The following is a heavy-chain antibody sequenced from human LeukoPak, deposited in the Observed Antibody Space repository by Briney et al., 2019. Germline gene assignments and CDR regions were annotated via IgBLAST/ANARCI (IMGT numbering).Heavy chain of an antibody. CDR3: AKIPQVATYTVPNFDF. Sequence: PGGSLRLSCAASKFIFNNYDMHWVRQAPGKGLEWVAVISYDANNKYYADSVKGRFTISRDNSRNTLYLQMNSLRAEDTAVYYCAKIPQVATYTVPNFDFWGQGTLVTVSS. CDR1: KFIFNNYD. J-gene: IGHJ4*02. V-gene: IGHV3-30*18. D-gene: IGHD3-16*01. CDR2: ISYDANNK.